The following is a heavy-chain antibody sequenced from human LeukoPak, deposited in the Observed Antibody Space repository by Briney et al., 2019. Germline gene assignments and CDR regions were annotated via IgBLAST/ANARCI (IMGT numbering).Heavy chain of an antibody. Sequence: GASVKVSCKASGYTFTSYDINWVRQATGQGLEWMGWMNPNSGNTGYAQKFQGRVTMTRNTSISTAYMELSSLRSEDTAVHYCASVLYDSSGLFNWFDPWGQGTLVTVSS. CDR3: ASVLYDSSGLFNWFDP. CDR1: GYTFTSYD. J-gene: IGHJ5*02. D-gene: IGHD3-22*01. CDR2: MNPNSGNT. V-gene: IGHV1-8*01.